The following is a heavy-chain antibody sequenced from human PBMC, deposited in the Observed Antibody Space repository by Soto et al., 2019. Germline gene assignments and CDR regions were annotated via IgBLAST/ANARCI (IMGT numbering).Heavy chain of an antibody. V-gene: IGHV4-39*02. CDR1: GGSISSSSYY. Sequence: ASETLSLTCTVSGGSISSSSYYWGWIRQPPGKGLEWLGSIYYSGTTYYNPSLRSRVTISVDTSKKQFSLKLSSVTAADTAVYYCARDYYDILTGYYGTFDYWGQGTLVTVYS. D-gene: IGHD3-9*01. CDR2: IYYSGTT. J-gene: IGHJ4*02. CDR3: ARDYYDILTGYYGTFDY.